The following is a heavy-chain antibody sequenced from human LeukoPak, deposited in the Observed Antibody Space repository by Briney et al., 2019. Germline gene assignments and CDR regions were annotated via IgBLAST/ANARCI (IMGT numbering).Heavy chain of an antibody. CDR1: GYTLTELS. Sequence: ASVKVSCKVSGYTLTELSMHWVRQAPGKGLEWMGGFDPEDGETIYAQKFQGRVTMTEDTSTDTAYMELSSLRSEDTAVYYCARANYGEYAFDIWGQGTMVTVSS. D-gene: IGHD4-17*01. J-gene: IGHJ3*02. CDR2: FDPEDGET. V-gene: IGHV1-24*01. CDR3: ARANYGEYAFDI.